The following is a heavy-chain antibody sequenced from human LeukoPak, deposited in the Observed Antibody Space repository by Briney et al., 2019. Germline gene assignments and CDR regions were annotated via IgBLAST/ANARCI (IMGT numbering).Heavy chain of an antibody. CDR1: GFTFSNYA. CDR2: IGSSGGDT. CDR3: AKSSIFYDSSGYYVGEKYYFDY. V-gene: IGHV3-23*01. Sequence: PGGSLRLSCAASGFTFSNYAMRWVRQAPGKGLDWVSAIGSSGGDTFYADSVKGRFTISRDNSKNTLSLQMNSLRAEDTAVYYCAKSSIFYDSSGYYVGEKYYFDYWGQGTRVTVS. D-gene: IGHD3-22*01. J-gene: IGHJ4*02.